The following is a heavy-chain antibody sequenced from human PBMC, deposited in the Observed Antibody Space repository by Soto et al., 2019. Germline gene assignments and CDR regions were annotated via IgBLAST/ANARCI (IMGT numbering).Heavy chain of an antibody. V-gene: IGHV1-69*01. CDR1: GCTFSSYA. J-gene: IGHJ6*02. CDR3: ARESSSPNYYYYGMDV. Sequence: QVQLVQSGAEVKKPGSSVEVSCRASGCTFSSYAVSWVRQAPGQGLEWMGVIIPLLNTPKYVEKFQGRVTITADASATTAYLELSSLSSEDTAVYYCARESSSPNYYYYGMDVWGQGTTVTVSS. D-gene: IGHD6-6*01. CDR2: IIPLLNTP.